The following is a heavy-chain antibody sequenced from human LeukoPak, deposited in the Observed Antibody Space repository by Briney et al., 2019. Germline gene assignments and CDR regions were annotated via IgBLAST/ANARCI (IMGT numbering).Heavy chain of an antibody. D-gene: IGHD3-22*01. Sequence: SETLSLTCVVYGGSFSGYYWSWIRQPPGKGLEWIGEINHSGSTNYNPSLKSRVTISVDTSKNQFSLKLSSVTAADTAVYYCARASPYYYDSSGYYLYWGQGTLVTVSP. CDR1: GGSFSGYY. CDR2: INHSGST. J-gene: IGHJ4*02. V-gene: IGHV4-34*01. CDR3: ARASPYYYDSSGYYLY.